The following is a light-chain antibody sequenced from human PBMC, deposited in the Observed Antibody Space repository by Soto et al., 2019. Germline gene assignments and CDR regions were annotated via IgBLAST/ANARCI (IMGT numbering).Light chain of an antibody. J-gene: IGKJ1*01. Sequence: EVVLTQSRGTLSLSPGERATLSCRASQSVGSSYLTWYQQKPGQAPRLLIYGASSRATGIPDRFSGSGSGTDFTLTISRLEPEDFAVYYCQHYGTSRTFGRGTKVEIK. V-gene: IGKV3-20*01. CDR2: GAS. CDR3: QHYGTSRT. CDR1: QSVGSSY.